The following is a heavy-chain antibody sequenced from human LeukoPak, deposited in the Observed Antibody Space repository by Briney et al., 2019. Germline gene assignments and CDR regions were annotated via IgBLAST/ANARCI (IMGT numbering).Heavy chain of an antibody. CDR3: ARVPGTVYYDYMDV. V-gene: IGHV3-11*04. CDR1: GFTFSNYY. D-gene: IGHD4-11*01. Sequence: KAGGSLRLSCAASGFTFSNYYMSWIRQAPGKGLEWVTYISNSGNTIYYADSVKGRFTISRDNAKNSLYLQMNSLRVEDTAVYYCARVPGTVYYDYMDVWGIGTTVTVAS. CDR2: ISNSGNTI. J-gene: IGHJ6*03.